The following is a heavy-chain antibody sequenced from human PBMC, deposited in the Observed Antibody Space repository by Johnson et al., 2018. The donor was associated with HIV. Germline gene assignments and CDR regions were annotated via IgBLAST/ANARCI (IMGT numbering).Heavy chain of an antibody. D-gene: IGHD6-13*01. CDR3: ARPVIAADDAFDI. J-gene: IGHJ3*02. Sequence: QVQLVESGGGVVQPGRSLRLSCAASGFTFSSYAMHWVRQAPGKGLEWVAVISFDGSYKYYADSVKGRFTISRDSSKNTLYLQMNSLRAEDTAVYYCARPVIAADDAFDIWGQGTMVTVSS. CDR2: ISFDGSYK. CDR1: GFTFSSYA. V-gene: IGHV3-30*04.